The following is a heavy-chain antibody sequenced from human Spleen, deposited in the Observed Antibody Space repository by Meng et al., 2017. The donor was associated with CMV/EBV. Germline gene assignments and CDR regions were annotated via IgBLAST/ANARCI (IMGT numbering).Heavy chain of an antibody. CDR3: ARSLVGATPSDFDY. Sequence: GESLKISCAACGFTFSNFDMRWVRQPTGKGLEWVSAIVTTGDTYYPGSVKGQFTISRENAKNSLCLQMNSLRAGDTAVYYCARSLVGATPSDFDYWGQGTLVTVSS. J-gene: IGHJ4*02. CDR1: GFTFSNFD. D-gene: IGHD1-26*01. CDR2: IVTTGDT. V-gene: IGHV3-13*03.